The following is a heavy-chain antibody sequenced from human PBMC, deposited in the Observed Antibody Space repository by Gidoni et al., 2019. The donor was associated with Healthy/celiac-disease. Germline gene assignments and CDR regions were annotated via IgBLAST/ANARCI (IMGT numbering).Heavy chain of an antibody. CDR3: ARDDPTLIALDY. D-gene: IGHD6-13*01. CDR2: TRNKANSYTT. V-gene: IGHV3-72*01. Sequence: EVQLVESVGVLVQPGGSLRLSCAASVFTFSDHYMEWVRQAPGKGLEWVGRTRNKANSYTTEYAASVKGRFTISRDDSKNSLYLQMNSLKTEDTAVYYCARDDPTLIALDYWGQGTLVTVSS. J-gene: IGHJ4*02. CDR1: VFTFSDHY.